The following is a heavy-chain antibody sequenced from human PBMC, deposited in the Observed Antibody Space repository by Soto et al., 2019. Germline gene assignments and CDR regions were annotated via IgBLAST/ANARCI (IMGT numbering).Heavy chain of an antibody. Sequence: QVNLVESGGGVVQPGRSLRRSCAASGFTFSSYGMHWVRQAPGKGLEWVAVMWYDGSNEYYADSVKGRFTISRDKSKSTLFLQMNSMSAEDTAVYYCARDGVTGTTSYFDYWGQGTLVTVSS. V-gene: IGHV3-33*01. D-gene: IGHD1-7*01. CDR1: GFTFSSYG. CDR2: MWYDGSNE. J-gene: IGHJ4*02. CDR3: ARDGVTGTTSYFDY.